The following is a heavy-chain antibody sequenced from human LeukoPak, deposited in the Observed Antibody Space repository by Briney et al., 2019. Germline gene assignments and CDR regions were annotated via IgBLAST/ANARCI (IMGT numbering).Heavy chain of an antibody. V-gene: IGHV3-21*01. CDR1: EFTFSSYS. CDR3: ARDLRSSGYYAFDY. J-gene: IGHJ4*02. D-gene: IGHD3-22*01. Sequence: GGSLRLSCAASEFTFSSYSMNWVRQAPGKGLEWVSCISTSSSYIYYADSVKGRFTTSRDNAKNSLYLQMNSLRAEDTAVYYCARDLRSSGYYAFDYWGQGTLVTVSS. CDR2: ISTSSSYI.